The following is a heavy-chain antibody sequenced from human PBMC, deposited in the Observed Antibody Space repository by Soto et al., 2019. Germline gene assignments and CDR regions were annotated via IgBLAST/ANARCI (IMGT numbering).Heavy chain of an antibody. CDR2: IYYSENT. J-gene: IGHJ4*02. CDR1: GGSISSSSNH. V-gene: IGHV4-39*01. CDR3: ATHPPYGPLDH. D-gene: IGHD4-17*01. Sequence: SETLSLTCTVSGGSISSSSNHWGWIRQPPGKGLEWIGNIYYSENTYYNPSLKSRVPISVDTSKNQFSLRLTSVTAADPAVYYCATHPPYGPLDHWGQATLVTVSS.